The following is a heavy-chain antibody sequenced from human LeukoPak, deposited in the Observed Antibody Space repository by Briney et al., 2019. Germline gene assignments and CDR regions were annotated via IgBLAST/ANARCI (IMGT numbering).Heavy chain of an antibody. Sequence: GGSLRLSCAASGFTFSSYAMSWVRQAPGKGLEWVAFIRYDGSNKYYADSVKGRFTISRDNSKNTLYVQMNSLRAEDTAVYYCARGAVAGTSWYFDLWGRGTLVTVSS. CDR2: IRYDGSNK. D-gene: IGHD6-19*01. V-gene: IGHV3-30*02. CDR3: ARGAVAGTSWYFDL. J-gene: IGHJ2*01. CDR1: GFTFSSYA.